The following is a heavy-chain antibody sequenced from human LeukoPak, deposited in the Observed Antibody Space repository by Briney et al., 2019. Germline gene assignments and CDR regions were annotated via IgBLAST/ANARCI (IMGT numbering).Heavy chain of an antibody. D-gene: IGHD6-19*01. CDR3: AKASSDSSGWSYY. V-gene: IGHV3-23*01. CDR2: IIGSGGRT. Sequence: GGSLRLSCATSGFTFSIYTMTWVRQAPGKGLEWASTIIGSGGRTYNADSVKGRFTISRDNSKNTLYLQMNSLRAEDTAVYYCAKASSDSSGWSYYWGQGTLVTVSS. CDR1: GFTFSIYT. J-gene: IGHJ4*02.